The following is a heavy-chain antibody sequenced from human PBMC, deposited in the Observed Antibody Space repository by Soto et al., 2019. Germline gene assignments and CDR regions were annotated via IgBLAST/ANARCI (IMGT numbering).Heavy chain of an antibody. J-gene: IGHJ5*02. D-gene: IGHD6-19*01. V-gene: IGHV3-7*01. CDR1: VFTFSSYW. Sequence: GGSLRLSCEASVFTFSSYWMTWVRQAPGKGLEWVANIKQDGSEKYYADSVKGRFTVSRDNAKNTLYLQMNNLRAEDTAVYYCVRDQSVAGPTTLFDPWGQGVLVTVSS. CDR2: IKQDGSEK. CDR3: VRDQSVAGPTTLFDP.